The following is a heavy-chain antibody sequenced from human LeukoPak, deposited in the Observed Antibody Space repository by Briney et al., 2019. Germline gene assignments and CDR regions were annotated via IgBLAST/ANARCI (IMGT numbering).Heavy chain of an antibody. CDR2: ITSSGSTK. J-gene: IGHJ4*02. D-gene: IGHD3-3*01. CDR3: ARGRGHDFWSGYPLEY. CDR1: GFTFSSYE. V-gene: IGHV3-48*03. Sequence: GGSLRLSCAASGFTFSSYEMNWVRQAPGKGPEWVSYITSSGSTKYYADSVKGRFTISRDNAKNSFYLQMNSLRAEDTAVYYCARGRGHDFWSGYPLEYWGQGTLLSVSS.